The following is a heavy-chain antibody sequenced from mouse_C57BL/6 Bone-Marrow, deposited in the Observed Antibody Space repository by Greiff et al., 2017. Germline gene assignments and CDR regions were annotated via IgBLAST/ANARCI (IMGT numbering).Heavy chain of an antibody. CDR2: ISYDGSN. J-gene: IGHJ1*03. CDR1: GYSITSGYY. CDR3: ARDAPPLYYGNWYFDV. V-gene: IGHV3-6*01. D-gene: IGHD2-1*01. Sequence: EVKLMESGPGLVKPSQSLSLTCSVTGYSITSGYYWNWIRQFPGNKLEWMGYISYDGSNNYNPSLKNRISITRDTSKNQFFLKLNSVTTEDTATYYCARDAPPLYYGNWYFDVWGTGTTVTVSS.